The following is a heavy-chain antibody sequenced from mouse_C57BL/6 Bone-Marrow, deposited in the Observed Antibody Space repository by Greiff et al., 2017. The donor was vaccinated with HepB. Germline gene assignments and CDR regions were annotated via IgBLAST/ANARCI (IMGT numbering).Heavy chain of an antibody. CDR3: ARDSGYGDYFDY. CDR2: ISYDGSN. V-gene: IGHV3-6*01. D-gene: IGHD1-2*01. Sequence: EVQLQESGPGLVKPSQSLSLTCSVTGYSITSGYYWNWIRQFPGNKLEWMGYISYDGSNNYNPSLKNRISITRDTSKNQFFLKLNSVTTEDTATYYCARDSGYGDYFDYWGQGTTLTVSS. J-gene: IGHJ2*01. CDR1: GYSITSGYY.